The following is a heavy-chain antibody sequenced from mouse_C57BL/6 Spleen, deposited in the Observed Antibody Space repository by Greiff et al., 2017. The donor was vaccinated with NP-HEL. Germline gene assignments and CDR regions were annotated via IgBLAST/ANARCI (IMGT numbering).Heavy chain of an antibody. CDR1: GYSITSGYY. CDR2: ISYDGSN. Sequence: EVQLQESGPGLVKPSQSLSLTCSVTGYSITSGYYWNWIRQFPGNKLEWMGYISYDGSNNYNPSLKNRISITRDTSKNQFFLKLNSVTTEDTATYYCAREFYYGNFFAYWGQGTLVTVSA. V-gene: IGHV3-6*01. J-gene: IGHJ3*01. CDR3: AREFYYGNFFAY. D-gene: IGHD2-1*01.